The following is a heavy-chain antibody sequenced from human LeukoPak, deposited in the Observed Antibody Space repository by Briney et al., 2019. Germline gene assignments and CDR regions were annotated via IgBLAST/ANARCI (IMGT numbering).Heavy chain of an antibody. Sequence: SETLSLTCAVSGYSISSGYYWGWIRQPPGKGLEWIGSISQSGNTYYNPYLKSRVTISIDTSKTQFSLKLTSVIAADTAVYYCARVSSSWYRVLDYWGQGTLVTVSS. CDR1: GYSISSGYY. J-gene: IGHJ4*02. V-gene: IGHV4-38-2*01. CDR2: ISQSGNT. CDR3: ARVSSSWYRVLDY. D-gene: IGHD6-13*01.